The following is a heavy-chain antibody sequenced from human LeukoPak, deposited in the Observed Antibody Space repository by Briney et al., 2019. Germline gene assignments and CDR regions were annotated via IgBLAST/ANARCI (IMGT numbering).Heavy chain of an antibody. CDR1: GGSISSGGYS. J-gene: IGHJ5*02. D-gene: IGHD2-2*01. V-gene: IGHV4-30-2*01. Sequence: SQTLSLTCAVSGGSISSGGYSWSWIRQPPGKGLEWIGYTYHSGSTYYNPSLKSRVTISVDRSKNQFSLKLSSVTAADTAVYYCARVFSSTSWNWFDPWGQGTLVTVSS. CDR2: TYHSGST. CDR3: ARVFSSTSWNWFDP.